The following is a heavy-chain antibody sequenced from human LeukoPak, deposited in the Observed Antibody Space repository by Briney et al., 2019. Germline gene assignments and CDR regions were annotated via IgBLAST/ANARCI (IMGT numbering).Heavy chain of an antibody. CDR3: VRVGMISYSFDY. CDR2: INSDGSST. D-gene: IGHD2-21*01. CDR1: GFTFSSNW. V-gene: IGHV3-74*03. J-gene: IGHJ4*02. Sequence: GGSLRLSCAASGFTFSSNWMHWVRQAPGKGLVWVSRINSDGSSTTYADSVKGRFTISRDNAKNTLYLQMNSLRADDTAVYYCVRVGMISYSFDYWGQGTLVTVSS.